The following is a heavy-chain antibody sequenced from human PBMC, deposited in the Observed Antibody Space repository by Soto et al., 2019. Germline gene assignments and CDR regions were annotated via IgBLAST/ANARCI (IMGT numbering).Heavy chain of an antibody. CDR2: IYYSGST. Sequence: PSETLSLTCTVSGGSISSYYWSWIRQPPGKGLEWIGYIYYSGSTNYNPSLKSRVTISVDTFKNQCSLKLSSVTAADTAVYYCASGDCSGGSCYPYYWGQGTLVTVSS. D-gene: IGHD2-15*01. V-gene: IGHV4-59*01. J-gene: IGHJ4*02. CDR3: ASGDCSGGSCYPYY. CDR1: GGSISSYY.